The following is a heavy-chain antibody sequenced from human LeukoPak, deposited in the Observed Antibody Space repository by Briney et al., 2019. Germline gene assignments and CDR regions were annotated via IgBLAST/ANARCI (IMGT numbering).Heavy chain of an antibody. CDR1: GGTYSSYA. D-gene: IGHD6-6*01. Sequence: SSVKVSCKASGGTYSSYAISWLRQAPGQGLEWMGRIIPIFGTANYAQKFQGRVTITTDESTSTAYMELRSTRSENTVLYICARDEFGRSSASVMWRQGTMVTVSS. CDR2: IIPIFGTA. V-gene: IGHV1-69*05. CDR3: ARDEFGRSSASVM. J-gene: IGHJ3*02.